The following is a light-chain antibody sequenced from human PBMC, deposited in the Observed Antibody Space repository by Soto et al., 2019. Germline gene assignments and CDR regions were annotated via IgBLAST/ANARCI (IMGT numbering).Light chain of an antibody. J-gene: IGLJ7*01. CDR1: SSNIGSNY. CDR2: RNT. CDR3: AAWDDSLSGSAV. V-gene: IGLV1-47*01. Sequence: QSALTQPPSASGTPGQRVTISCSGSSSNIGSNYVYWYQQLPGTAPKLLIYRNTQRPSGVPDRFSGSKSGTSASLAISGLRSEDEADYYCAAWDDSLSGSAVFGGCTQLTVL.